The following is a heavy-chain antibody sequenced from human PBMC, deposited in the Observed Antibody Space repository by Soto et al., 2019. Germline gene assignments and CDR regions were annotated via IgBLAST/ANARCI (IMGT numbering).Heavy chain of an antibody. J-gene: IGHJ4*03. V-gene: IGHV3-30*04. CDR2: ISSDGKKK. CDR3: ARERYSYGRYFDF. D-gene: IGHD5-18*01. Sequence: GGSLRLSCAAFEFSLLSYSMYWVRQTPGKGLDWVAFISSDGKKKHYAESVEGRFIISRDSSKNTVSLQMSSLRTADTAIYYCARERYSYGRYFDFWGHGTPVTVSS. CDR1: EFSLLSYS.